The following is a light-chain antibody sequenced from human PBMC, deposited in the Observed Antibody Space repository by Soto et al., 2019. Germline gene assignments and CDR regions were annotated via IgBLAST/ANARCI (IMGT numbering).Light chain of an antibody. CDR1: QTISNW. J-gene: IGKJ1*01. CDR3: QQYKSYSWT. V-gene: IGKV1-5*03. Sequence: DIQMTQSPSTLSASVGDRATITCRASQTISNWLAWYQQKPGKAPKLLIYKASSLESGVPSRFSGSGSGTEFTLTISSLQPDDFATYYCQQYKSYSWTFGQGTKVEIK. CDR2: KAS.